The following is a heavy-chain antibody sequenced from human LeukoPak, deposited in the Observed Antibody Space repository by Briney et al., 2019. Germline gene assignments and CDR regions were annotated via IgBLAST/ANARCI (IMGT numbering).Heavy chain of an antibody. V-gene: IGHV1-69*06. CDR1: GGXFSSYA. D-gene: IGHD3-22*01. Sequence: ASVKVSCKASGGXFSSYAISWVRQAPGQGLEWMGGIIPIFGTANYAQKFQGRVTMTEDTSTDTAYMELSSLRSEDTAVYYCASESGYYSNWFDPWGQGTLVTVSS. CDR3: ASESGYYSNWFDP. CDR2: IIPIFGTA. J-gene: IGHJ5*02.